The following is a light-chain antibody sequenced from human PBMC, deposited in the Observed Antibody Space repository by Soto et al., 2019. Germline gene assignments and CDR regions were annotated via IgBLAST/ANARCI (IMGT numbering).Light chain of an antibody. Sequence: QYVLTQSYSASASLGSSVKLTCTLSSGHSSYIIAWHQQQPGKAPRYLMKLEGSGSYNKGSGVPDRFSGSSSGADRYLTISNLQFEDEADYYCETWDSNTRVFGGGTKLTVL. CDR3: ETWDSNTRV. V-gene: IGLV4-60*02. CDR2: LEGSGSY. CDR1: SGHSSYI. J-gene: IGLJ3*02.